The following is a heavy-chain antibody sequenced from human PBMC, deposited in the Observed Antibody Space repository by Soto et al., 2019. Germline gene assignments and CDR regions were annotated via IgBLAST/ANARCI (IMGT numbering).Heavy chain of an antibody. J-gene: IGHJ4*02. CDR3: AKDLTLGIVGAWGHYFEY. CDR1: GFTFSSFA. Sequence: QVQLVESGGGVLQPGRSLRLSCAASGFTFSSFAMHGVRQAPGKGLEWVAFISYDGSNTYYADSVKGRVTISRDNSKKTVYLEINSLRAEVTAVYHCAKDLTLGIVGAWGHYFEYWGQGTLVTVSS. D-gene: IGHD1-26*01. V-gene: IGHV3-30-3*01. CDR2: ISYDGSNT.